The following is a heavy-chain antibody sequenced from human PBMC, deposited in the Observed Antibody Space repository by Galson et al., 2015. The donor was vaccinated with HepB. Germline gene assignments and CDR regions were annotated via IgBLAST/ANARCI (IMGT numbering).Heavy chain of an antibody. Sequence: SLRLSCAASGFTFSSYAMTWVRQAPGMGLEWVSSISGSGGSTYYADSVKGRFTVSRDNSKNTLYLQTNSLRAEDTAVYYCAKDYLLMTTVPGAFDYWGQGTLVTVSS. J-gene: IGHJ4*02. CDR3: AKDYLLMTTVPGAFDY. D-gene: IGHD4-17*01. CDR2: ISGSGGST. CDR1: GFTFSSYA. V-gene: IGHV3-23*01.